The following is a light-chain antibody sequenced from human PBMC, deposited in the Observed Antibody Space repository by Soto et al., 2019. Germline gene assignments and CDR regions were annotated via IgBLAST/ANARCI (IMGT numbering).Light chain of an antibody. CDR1: QSISSW. CDR3: QQYNSYSRT. Sequence: DIQMTQSPSTLSASVGDRVTITCRASQSISSWLAWYQQKPGKAPKILIYKASSLESGVPSRFRGSGSGTEFTLTISSPQPDDFATYYCQQYNSYSRTFGQGTKVDIK. J-gene: IGKJ1*01. CDR2: KAS. V-gene: IGKV1-5*03.